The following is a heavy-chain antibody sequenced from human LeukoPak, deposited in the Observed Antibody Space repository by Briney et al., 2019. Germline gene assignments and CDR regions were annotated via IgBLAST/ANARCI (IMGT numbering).Heavy chain of an antibody. CDR3: ARDLGSGWYLNYYGMDV. D-gene: IGHD6-19*01. J-gene: IGHJ6*02. Sequence: GASVKVSCKASGYTFTGYYMHWVRQAPGQGLEWMGWINPNSGGTNYAQKFQGRVTMTRDTSISTAYMELSRLRSDDTAVYYCARDLGSGWYLNYYGMDVWGQGTTVTVSS. V-gene: IGHV1-2*02. CDR1: GYTFTGYY. CDR2: INPNSGGT.